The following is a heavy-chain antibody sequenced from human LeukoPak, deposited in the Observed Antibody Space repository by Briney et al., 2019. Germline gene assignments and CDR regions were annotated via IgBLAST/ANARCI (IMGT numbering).Heavy chain of an antibody. CDR1: GYTFSNYY. D-gene: IGHD3-3*01. CDR2: IGGST. CDR3: ATVLGRITIFGVVILGGFDP. Sequence: EASVTVSCKASGYTFSNYYIHWVRQAPGQGLEWMGIIGGSTNYAQKFQGRVTMTEDTSTDTAYMELSSLRSEDTAVYYCATVLGRITIFGVVILGGFDPWGQGTLVTVSS. J-gene: IGHJ5*02. V-gene: IGHV1-46*01.